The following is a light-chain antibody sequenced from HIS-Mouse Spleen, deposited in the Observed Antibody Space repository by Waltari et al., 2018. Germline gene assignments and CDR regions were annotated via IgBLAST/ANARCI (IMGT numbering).Light chain of an antibody. Sequence: QSALTQPASVSGSPGQSITISCTGTSSDVGIYNLVSWYQQHPGKPPKLMIYEGSKRPSGVSNRFSGSKSGNTASLTISGLQAEDEADYYCCSYAGSSTVVFGGGTKLTVL. J-gene: IGLJ2*01. CDR2: EGS. V-gene: IGLV2-23*01. CDR1: SSDVGIYNL. CDR3: CSYAGSSTVV.